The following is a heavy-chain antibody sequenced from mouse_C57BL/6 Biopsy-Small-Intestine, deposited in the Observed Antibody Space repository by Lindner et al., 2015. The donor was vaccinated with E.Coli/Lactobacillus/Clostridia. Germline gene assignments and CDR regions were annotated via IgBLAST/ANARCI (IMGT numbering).Heavy chain of an antibody. J-gene: IGHJ4*01. Sequence: SVKVSCKASGGTFSSYAISWVRQAPGRGLEWMGGIMPMFGTANYAQKFQGRVTITADESTSTAYMELRSLRYEDTAVYYCARDRAGRDGYNFGYWGQGTLVTVSS. CDR1: GGTFSSYA. V-gene: IGHV1-81*01. D-gene: IGHD2-3*01. CDR3: ARDRAGRDGYNFGY. CDR2: IMPMFGTA.